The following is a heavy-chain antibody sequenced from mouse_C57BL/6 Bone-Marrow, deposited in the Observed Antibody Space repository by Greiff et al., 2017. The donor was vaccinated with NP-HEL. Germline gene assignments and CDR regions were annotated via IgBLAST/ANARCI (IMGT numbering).Heavy chain of an antibody. V-gene: IGHV1-72*01. CDR2: IDPNSGGT. J-gene: IGHJ4*01. CDR3: ARGRVTTCPYAMDY. Sequence: VQLQQSGAELVKPGASVKLSCKASGYTFTSYWMHWVKQRPGRGLEWIGRIDPNSGGTKYNEKFKSKATLTVDKPSSTAYMQLSSLTSEDSVVYYCARGRVTTCPYAMDYWGQGTSVTVSS. CDR1: GYTFTSYW. D-gene: IGHD2-5*01.